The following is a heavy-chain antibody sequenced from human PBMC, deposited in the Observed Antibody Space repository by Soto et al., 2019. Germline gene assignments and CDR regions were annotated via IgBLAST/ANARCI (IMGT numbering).Heavy chain of an antibody. V-gene: IGHV1-8*01. J-gene: IGHJ5*02. CDR2: MNPNSGNG. CDR3: ARLATSGTLNRLDP. CDR1: GYAFSNND. Sequence: ASVKVSCKASGYAFSNNDISWVRQATGQGLEWMGWMNPNSGNGGYAQKFQGRVTMTRDTSTSTAYMELSSLASDDTAIYYCARLATSGTLNRLDPWGQGNLVTVSS.